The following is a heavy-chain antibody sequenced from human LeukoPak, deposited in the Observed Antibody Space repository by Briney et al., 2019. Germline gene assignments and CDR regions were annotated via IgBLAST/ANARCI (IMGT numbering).Heavy chain of an antibody. CDR2: ISWNSGSI. J-gene: IGHJ4*02. Sequence: PGRSLRLSCAASGFTFDDYAMHWVRQAPGKGLEWVSGISWNSGSIGYADSVKGRFTISRDNAKNSLYLQMNSLRAEDTAVYYCARDNRGYYYGSGSYCDYWGQGTLVTVSS. D-gene: IGHD3-10*01. CDR3: ARDNRGYYYGSGSYCDY. CDR1: GFTFDDYA. V-gene: IGHV3-9*01.